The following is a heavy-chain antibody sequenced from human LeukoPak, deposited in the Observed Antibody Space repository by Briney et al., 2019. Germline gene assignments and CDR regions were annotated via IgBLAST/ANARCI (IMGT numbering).Heavy chain of an antibody. D-gene: IGHD6-25*01. V-gene: IGHV4-30-4*08. CDR3: ARDPRAAIWYFDL. CDR2: IYYSGST. J-gene: IGHJ2*01. CDR1: VGSISSGDYY. Sequence: SETLSLTSTVSVGSISSGDYYWSWIRQPPGKGLEWIGYIYYSGSTYYNPSLKSRVTISVDTSKNQFSLKLSSVTAADTAVYYCARDPRAAIWYFDLWGRGTLVTVSS.